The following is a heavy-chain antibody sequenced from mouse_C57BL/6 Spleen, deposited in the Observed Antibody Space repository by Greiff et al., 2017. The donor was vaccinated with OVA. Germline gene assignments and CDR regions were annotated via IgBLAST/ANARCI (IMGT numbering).Heavy chain of an antibody. V-gene: IGHV1-80*01. CDR2: IYPGDGDT. CDR1: GYAFSSYW. J-gene: IGHJ3*01. D-gene: IGHD2-1*01. Sequence: QVQLQQSGAELVKPGASVKISCKASGYAFSSYWMNWVKQRPGKGLEWIGQIYPGDGDTNYNGKFKGKATLTADKSSSTAYMQLSSLTSEDSAVYFCARGGIYYGNYGAYWGQGTLVTVSA. CDR3: ARGGIYYGNYGAY.